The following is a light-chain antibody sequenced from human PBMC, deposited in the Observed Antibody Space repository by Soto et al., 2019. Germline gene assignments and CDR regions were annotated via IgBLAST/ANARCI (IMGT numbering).Light chain of an antibody. CDR2: AAS. V-gene: IGKV1-39*01. J-gene: IGKJ1*01. Sequence: DIQMTQSPSSLSASVGDRVTITCRASESISSYLHWYQQKPGKAPKLLIYAASSLQSGVPSRFSGSGSGTDFSLTINGLQPEDLATYYCQQSHSIPGTFGQGTKVEMK. CDR3: QQSHSIPGT. CDR1: ESISSY.